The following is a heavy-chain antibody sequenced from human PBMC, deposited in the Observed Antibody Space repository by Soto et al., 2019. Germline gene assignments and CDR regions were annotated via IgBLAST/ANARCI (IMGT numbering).Heavy chain of an antibody. Sequence: SETLSLTCTVSGGSISSYYWSWIRQPPGKGLEWIGYIYYSGSTNYNPSLKSRVTISVDTSKNQFSLKLSSVTAEGTAVYFCAKDLYSGRFYNLFYWGQGTLVTVSS. CDR3: AKDLYSGRFYNLFY. D-gene: IGHD1-26*01. V-gene: IGHV4-59*08. J-gene: IGHJ4*02. CDR2: IYYSGST. CDR1: GGSISSYY.